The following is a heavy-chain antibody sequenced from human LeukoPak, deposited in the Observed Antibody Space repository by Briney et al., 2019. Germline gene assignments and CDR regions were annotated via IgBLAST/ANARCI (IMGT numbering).Heavy chain of an antibody. J-gene: IGHJ2*01. CDR2: MNPNSDNT. CDR3: ARVYDSSGYVLYFDL. Sequence: GSSVTVSRKASGYTFTSYDINWVRQATGQELAGVGWMNPNSDNTGYAQKFQGRVTMTRNTTISTAYMELSSLRSEDTAVYYCARVYDSSGYVLYFDLWGRGTLVTVSS. CDR1: GYTFTSYD. D-gene: IGHD3-22*01. V-gene: IGHV1-8*01.